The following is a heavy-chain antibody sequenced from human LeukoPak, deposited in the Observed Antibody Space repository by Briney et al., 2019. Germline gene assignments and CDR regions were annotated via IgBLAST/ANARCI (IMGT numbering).Heavy chain of an antibody. D-gene: IGHD3-22*01. CDR2: IKQDGIEK. CDR1: GFTFSNFW. CDR3: ARGSSGYDCDHFQT. V-gene: IGHV3-7*01. J-gene: IGHJ1*01. Sequence: GGSLRLSCAASGFTFSNFWMTWIRQAPGKGLEWVANIKQDGIEKYYVDSVEGRFTVSRDNTKNSLFLQMHSLRAEDTAVYYCARGSSGYDCDHFQTWGQGSLVTVSS.